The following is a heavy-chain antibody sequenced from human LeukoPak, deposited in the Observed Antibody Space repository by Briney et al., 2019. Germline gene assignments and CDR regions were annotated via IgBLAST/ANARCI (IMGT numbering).Heavy chain of an antibody. V-gene: IGHV4-38-2*02. CDR1: GYSISRGYN. J-gene: IGHJ4*02. Sequence: PSETLSLTCTDSGYSISRGYNWGWIRQPPGKGLEWIGSIYHSGSTYNNPSLKSRVTISVDTSKNQFSLMQSSVTAADTAVYSCATRYCSGGSCYSLYFDYWGQGTLVTVSS. D-gene: IGHD2-15*01. CDR2: IYHSGST. CDR3: ATRYCSGGSCYSLYFDY.